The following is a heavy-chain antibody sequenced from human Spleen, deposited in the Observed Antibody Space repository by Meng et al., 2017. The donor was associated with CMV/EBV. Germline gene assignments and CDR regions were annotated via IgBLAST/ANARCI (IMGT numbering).Heavy chain of an antibody. CDR3: ARDYEDCSGGSCIYYYYYGMDV. CDR2: ISSSSSYI. CDR1: GFTFSSYS. J-gene: IGHJ6*02. D-gene: IGHD2-15*01. Sequence: GGSLRLSCAASGFTFSSYSMNWVRQAPGKGLEWVSSISSSSSYIYYADSVKGRFTISRDNAKNSLYLQMNSLRAEDTAVYYCARDYEDCSGGSCIYYYYYGMDVWGQGTTVTVSS. V-gene: IGHV3-21*01.